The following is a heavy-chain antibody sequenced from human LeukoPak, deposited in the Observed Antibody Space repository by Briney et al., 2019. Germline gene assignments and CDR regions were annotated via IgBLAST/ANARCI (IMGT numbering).Heavy chain of an antibody. CDR1: GFTFSSYW. Sequence: GGPLRLSCAASGFTFSSYWMSWAPQAPGKGLEGVANIKQDGSEKYCVDSVKGRFTISRDNAKNSLYLQMNSLRAEDTAVYYCAGSGGVIASDAFDIWGQGTMVTVSS. CDR3: AGSGGVIASDAFDI. D-gene: IGHD3-16*02. CDR2: IKQDGSEK. J-gene: IGHJ3*02. V-gene: IGHV3-7*01.